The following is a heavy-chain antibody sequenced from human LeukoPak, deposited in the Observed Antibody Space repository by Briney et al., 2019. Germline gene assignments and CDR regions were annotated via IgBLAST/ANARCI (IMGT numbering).Heavy chain of an antibody. CDR3: ARCYCSGGSCYSDAFDI. J-gene: IGHJ3*02. Sequence: SETLSLTCTVSGGSISSGDSYWSWIRQPPGKGLERIGYIYYSGSTYYNPSLKSRVTISVDTSKNQFSLKLSSVTAADTAVYYCARCYCSGGSCYSDAFDIWGQGTMVTVSS. V-gene: IGHV4-30-4*01. D-gene: IGHD2-15*01. CDR2: IYYSGST. CDR1: GGSISSGDSY.